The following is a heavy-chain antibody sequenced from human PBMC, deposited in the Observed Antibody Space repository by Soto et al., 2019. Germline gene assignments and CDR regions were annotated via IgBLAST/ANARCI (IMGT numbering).Heavy chain of an antibody. J-gene: IGHJ5*02. CDR2: IIPILGIA. V-gene: IGHV1-69*02. Sequence: QVQLVQSGAEVKKPGSSVKVSCKASGGTFSSYTISWVRQAPGQGLEWMGRIIPILGIANYAQKFQGRVNLTADKSTSTAYMELSSLRSEDTAVYYCARARVTAYNWFDPWGQGTLVTVSS. CDR3: ARARVTAYNWFDP. D-gene: IGHD2-21*02. CDR1: GGTFSSYT.